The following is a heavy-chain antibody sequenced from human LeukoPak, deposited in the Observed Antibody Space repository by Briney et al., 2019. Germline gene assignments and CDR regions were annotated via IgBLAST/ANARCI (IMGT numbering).Heavy chain of an antibody. J-gene: IGHJ4*02. Sequence: GASVKVSCKASGYTFTSYAMHWVRQAPGQGLEWMGIINPSGGSTVYAQEFQGRVTMTRDTSTSTVYMELSSLRSEDTAVYYCARDLASSGYYWDWGQGTLVTVSS. V-gene: IGHV1-46*01. CDR3: ARDLASSGYYWD. D-gene: IGHD3-22*01. CDR2: INPSGGST. CDR1: GYTFTSYA.